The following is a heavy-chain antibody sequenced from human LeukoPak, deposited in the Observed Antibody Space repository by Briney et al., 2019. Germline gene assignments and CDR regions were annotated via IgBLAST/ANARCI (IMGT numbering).Heavy chain of an antibody. J-gene: IGHJ3*02. CDR3: AGANANYDYVWGSYRSRPHAFDI. D-gene: IGHD3-16*02. Sequence: TSETLSLTCTVSGGSISSGSYYWSWIRQPAGKGLERIGRIYTSGSTNYNPSLKSRVTISVDTSKNQFSLKLSSVTAADTAVYYCAGANANYDYVWGSYRSRPHAFDIWGQGTMVTVSS. CDR2: IYTSGST. CDR1: GGSISSGSYY. V-gene: IGHV4-61*02.